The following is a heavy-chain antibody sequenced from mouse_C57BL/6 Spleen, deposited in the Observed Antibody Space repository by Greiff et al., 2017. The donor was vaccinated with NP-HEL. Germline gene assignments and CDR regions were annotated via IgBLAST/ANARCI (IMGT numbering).Heavy chain of an antibody. D-gene: IGHD2-4*01. CDR3: ARPDYGGAMDY. Sequence: DVMLVESGGGLVKPGGSLKLSCAASGFTFSDYGMHWVRQAPEKGLEWVAYISSGSSTIYYADTVKGRFTISRDNAKNTLFLQMTSLRSEDTAMYYCARPDYGGAMDYWGQGTSVTVSS. J-gene: IGHJ4*01. V-gene: IGHV5-17*01. CDR2: ISSGSSTI. CDR1: GFTFSDYG.